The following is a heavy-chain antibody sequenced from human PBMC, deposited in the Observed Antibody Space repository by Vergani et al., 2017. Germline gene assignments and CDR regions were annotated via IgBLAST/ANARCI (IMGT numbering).Heavy chain of an antibody. V-gene: IGHV3-48*01. Sequence: VQLVESGGGLVQPGGSLRLSCAASGFTFSSYSMNWVRQAPGKGLEWVSYISSSSRTIYYADPVKGRYTISRDNAKNSLYLQMNSLRAEDTAVYYCARDDCGSPSCYWRSHNWFDPWGQGTLVTVSS. D-gene: IGHD2-2*01. CDR3: ARDDCGSPSCYWRSHNWFDP. J-gene: IGHJ5*02. CDR2: ISSSSRTI. CDR1: GFTFSSYS.